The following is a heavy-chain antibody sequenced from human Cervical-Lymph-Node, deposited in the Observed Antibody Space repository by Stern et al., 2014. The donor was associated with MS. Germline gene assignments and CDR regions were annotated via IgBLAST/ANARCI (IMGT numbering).Heavy chain of an antibody. CDR1: GGTFSNYA. V-gene: IGHV1-69*01. CDR2: LILIFDTA. J-gene: IGHJ1*01. Sequence: QVQLVQSGPEVKKPGSSVKVSCKASGGTFSNYAISWVRQAPGQGLEWMGGLILIFDTANYAQKFQGRVTISGDESTSTAYMELSSLRSEDTAVYYCARASERSGYYPDYFQYWGQGTPVTVSS. D-gene: IGHD3-22*01. CDR3: ARASERSGYYPDYFQY.